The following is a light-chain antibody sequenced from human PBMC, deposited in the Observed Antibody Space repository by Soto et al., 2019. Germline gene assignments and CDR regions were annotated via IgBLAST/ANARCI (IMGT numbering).Light chain of an antibody. CDR2: GAS. V-gene: IGKV3-20*01. J-gene: IGKJ2*01. CDR1: QSVRSNY. Sequence: EIVLTQSPGTLSLSPGERATLSCRASQSVRSNYLAWYQQKPGQAPRLLIYGASSRATGIPDRFSGNGSGTDFTLTISRLEPEDFAVYYCQHYGSSAYTFGQGTTLEMK. CDR3: QHYGSSAYT.